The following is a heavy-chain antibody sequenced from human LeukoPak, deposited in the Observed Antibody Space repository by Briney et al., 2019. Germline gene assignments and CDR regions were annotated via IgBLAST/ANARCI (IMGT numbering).Heavy chain of an antibody. V-gene: IGHV3-7*01. CDR1: GFTFSSYW. D-gene: IGHD6-13*01. CDR2: IKQDGSEK. Sequence: GGSLRLSCAASGFTFSSYWMSWVRQAPGKGLEWVANIKQDGSEKYYVDSVKGRLTISRDNSKNTLYLQMGSLTTEDMAVYYCARGSHRRYSSSWYSLWGQGTLVTVSS. J-gene: IGHJ4*02. CDR3: ARGSHRRYSSSWYSL.